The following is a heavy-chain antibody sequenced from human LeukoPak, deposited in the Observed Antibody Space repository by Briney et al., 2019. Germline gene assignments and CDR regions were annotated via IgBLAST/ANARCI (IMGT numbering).Heavy chain of an antibody. Sequence: ASVKVSCKASGYTFTGHYVHWVRQAPGQGLEWMGWINPNSGGINYAQKFQGRVTLTRDKSISTAYMELSSLTSDDTAVYYCARGKALDIVGTTADYWGQGTLVTVSS. J-gene: IGHJ4*02. V-gene: IGHV1-2*02. CDR3: ARGKALDIVGTTADY. D-gene: IGHD5-12*01. CDR2: INPNSGGI. CDR1: GYTFTGHY.